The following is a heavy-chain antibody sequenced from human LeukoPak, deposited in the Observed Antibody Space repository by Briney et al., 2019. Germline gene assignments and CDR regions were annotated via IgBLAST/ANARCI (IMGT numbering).Heavy chain of an antibody. CDR3: AGQVYSSGLYYFDY. V-gene: IGHV4-39*01. CDR2: IYYSGTT. Sequence: SETLSLTCTVSGGSISSSSYYWGWIRQPPGEGLQWIGSIYYSGTTYYNPSLKSRVTISEDTSKNQFSLKLSSVTAADTAVYYCAGQVYSSGLYYFDYWGQGTLVTVSS. J-gene: IGHJ4*02. CDR1: GGSISSSSYY. D-gene: IGHD6-19*01.